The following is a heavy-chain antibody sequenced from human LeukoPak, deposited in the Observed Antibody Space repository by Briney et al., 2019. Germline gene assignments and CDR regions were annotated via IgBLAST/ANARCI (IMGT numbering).Heavy chain of an antibody. CDR1: GFTFSTYS. CDR2: ISPDSNYK. CDR3: VRGGYRGFDYEY. D-gene: IGHD5-12*01. V-gene: IGHV3-21*01. J-gene: IGHJ4*02. Sequence: GESLRLSCAASGFTFSTYSMNWLRLAPGKGLEWASSISPDSNYKYYVDSVKGRFTISRDNAKSSLYLQMNSLRAEDTAVYYCVRGGYRGFDYEYWGQGTLVTVSS.